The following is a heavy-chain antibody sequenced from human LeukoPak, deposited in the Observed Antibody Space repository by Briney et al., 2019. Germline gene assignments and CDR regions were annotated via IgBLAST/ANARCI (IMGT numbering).Heavy chain of an antibody. D-gene: IGHD6-19*01. V-gene: IGHV3-30*02. Sequence: GGSLRLSCAASAFTFNNYGMHWVRQAPGEGLEWVAFIRFDGSNKYYADSVKGRFTISRDNSKNTLYLQMNSLRAEDTAVYYCAKIQGWFNAAFHIGGQGTMVTVSS. J-gene: IGHJ3*02. CDR2: IRFDGSNK. CDR3: AKIQGWFNAAFHI. CDR1: AFTFNNYG.